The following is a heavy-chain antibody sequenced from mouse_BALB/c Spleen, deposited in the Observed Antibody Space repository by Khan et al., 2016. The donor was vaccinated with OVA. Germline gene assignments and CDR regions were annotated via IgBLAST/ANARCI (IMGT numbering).Heavy chain of an antibody. J-gene: IGHJ2*01. D-gene: IGHD3-1*01. CDR1: GYTFTSYT. CDR3: ARKGTSASY. CDR2: INPSSGYT. V-gene: IGHV1-4*01. Sequence: QVQLKQSGAELVKPGASVKMSCKASGYTFTSYTMHWVKQRPGQGLEWIGYINPSSGYTKYNQKFKDKATLTADKSSSTAYMQLSSLTSEDSAVYYCARKGTSASYWGQGTTLTVSS.